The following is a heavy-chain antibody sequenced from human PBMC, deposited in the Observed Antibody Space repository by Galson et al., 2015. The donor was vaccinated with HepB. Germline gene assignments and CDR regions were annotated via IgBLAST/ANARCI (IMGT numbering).Heavy chain of an antibody. CDR3: AIAPLYSSSWLTSARNPTPGDY. Sequence: SLRLSCAASGFTFSSYAMSWVRQAPGKGLEWVSAISGSGGSTYYADSVKGRFTISRDNSKNTLYLQMNSLRAEDTAVYYCAIAPLYSSSWLTSARNPTPGDYWGQGTLVTVSS. V-gene: IGHV3-23*01. J-gene: IGHJ4*02. D-gene: IGHD6-13*01. CDR1: GFTFSSYA. CDR2: ISGSGGST.